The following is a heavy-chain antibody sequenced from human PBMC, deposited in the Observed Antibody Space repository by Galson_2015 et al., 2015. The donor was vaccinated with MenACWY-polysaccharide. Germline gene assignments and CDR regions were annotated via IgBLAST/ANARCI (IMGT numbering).Heavy chain of an antibody. CDR3: ARHFDWAFDY. J-gene: IGHJ4*02. Sequence: SLRLSCAASGFSFRSSWMTWVRQVPGKGPEWVANINPDGSKKDYLDSMKGRFTISRDNVKNTLHLQVDSLRVEDTAVYYCARHFDWAFDYWGQGPLVTVSS. V-gene: IGHV3-7*01. D-gene: IGHD3-9*01. CDR1: GFSFRSSW. CDR2: INPDGSKK.